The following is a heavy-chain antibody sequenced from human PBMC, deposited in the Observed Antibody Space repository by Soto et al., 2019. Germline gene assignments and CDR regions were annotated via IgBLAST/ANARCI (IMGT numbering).Heavy chain of an antibody. Sequence: EVQLVESGGGSIQPGGSLKLSCAASGFTVGNNYMSWVRQAPGKGLEWVSLIYSTGTTKYADSVKGRFTVSRDNSKNTLYLQMNSLRAEDTAVYYCAKSIAAAGPNWFDPWGQGTLVTVSS. V-gene: IGHV3-53*01. J-gene: IGHJ5*02. D-gene: IGHD6-13*01. CDR1: GFTVGNNY. CDR2: IYSTGTT. CDR3: AKSIAAAGPNWFDP.